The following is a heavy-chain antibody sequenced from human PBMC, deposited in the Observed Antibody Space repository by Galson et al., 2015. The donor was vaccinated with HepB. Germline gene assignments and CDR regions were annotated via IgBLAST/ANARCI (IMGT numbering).Heavy chain of an antibody. CDR3: ARVYLVSSGWYSVYF. V-gene: IGHV3-33*01. CDR2: IWHDGSNK. J-gene: IGHJ4*02. Sequence: SLRLSCAASGFTFSSYGMHWVRQAPGKGLEWVAVIWHDGSNKYYADSVKGRFTITRDNSKNTLYLQMNSLRAEDTAVYYCARVYLVSSGWYSVYFWGQGSLVTVSS. CDR1: GFTFSSYG. D-gene: IGHD6-19*01.